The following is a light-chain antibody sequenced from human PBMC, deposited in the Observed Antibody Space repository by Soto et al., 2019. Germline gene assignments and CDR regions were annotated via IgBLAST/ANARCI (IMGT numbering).Light chain of an antibody. CDR1: SSDVGGYNY. Sequence: QSALTQPASVSGSPGQSITISCTGTSSDVGGYNYVSWYQQHPGKVPKLMIYEVSNRPSGVSNRFSGSKSGNTASLTISGPRAEGEGDYYCTSYENNPSGLFGGGPKLTVL. CDR3: TSYENNPSGL. J-gene: IGLJ2*01. CDR2: EVS. V-gene: IGLV2-14*01.